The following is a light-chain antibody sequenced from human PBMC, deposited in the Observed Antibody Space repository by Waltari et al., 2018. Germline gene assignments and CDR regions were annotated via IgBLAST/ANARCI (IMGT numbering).Light chain of an antibody. CDR3: QTGGFGIWV. CDR1: SGHSSDA. V-gene: IGLV4-69*01. Sequence: QLLLTQSPSASASLGASVKLTCTLSSGHSSDAIAWHQQQPDKGPRYLMKVNSDGSHIKGDGIPERFSCSSSGAERYLTISSLQSEDEADYYCQTGGFGIWVFGGGTKLTVL. J-gene: IGLJ3*02. CDR2: VNSDGSH.